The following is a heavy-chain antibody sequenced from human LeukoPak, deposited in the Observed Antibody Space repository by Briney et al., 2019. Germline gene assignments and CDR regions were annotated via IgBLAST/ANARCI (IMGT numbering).Heavy chain of an antibody. Sequence: RASVTVSYKASGYTFTNYYMHWVRQAPGQGLEGLGVSNPSGGSTSYPQKFQGRVTMTRDTSTSTVYMELSSLRSEDTAVYYCARVLPYCSSTSCSNWFDPWGQGTLVTVPS. CDR2: SNPSGGST. CDR1: GYTFTNYY. V-gene: IGHV1-46*01. J-gene: IGHJ5*02. CDR3: ARVLPYCSSTSCSNWFDP. D-gene: IGHD2-2*01.